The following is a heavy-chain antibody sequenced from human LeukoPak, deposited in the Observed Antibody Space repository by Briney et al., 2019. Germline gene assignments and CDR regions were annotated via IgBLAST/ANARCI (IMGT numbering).Heavy chain of an antibody. Sequence: GGSLRLSCAASGFTFSSHWMTWVRQAPGKGLEWVANINEDGSGKYYVDSVKGRLTISRDNAENSVHLQMNSLRAEDTAVYYCATRHCSIAACRASSYKCMDDWGKGTTVTVSS. CDR2: INEDGSGK. CDR3: ATRHCSIAACRASSYKCMDD. J-gene: IGHJ6*04. D-gene: IGHD4-11*01. V-gene: IGHV3-7*01. CDR1: GFTFSSHW.